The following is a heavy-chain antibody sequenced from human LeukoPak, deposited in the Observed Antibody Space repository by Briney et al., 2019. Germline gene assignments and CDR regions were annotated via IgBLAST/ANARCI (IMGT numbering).Heavy chain of an antibody. CDR3: AREGGLADSSGYLFDAFDI. D-gene: IGHD3-22*01. CDR2: INPNSGGT. CDR1: GYTFTGYY. Sequence: ASVKVSCKASGYTFTGYYMHWVRQAPGQGLEWMGRINPNSGGTNYAQKFQGRVTMTRDTSISTAYMELSRLRSDDTAVYYCAREGGLADSSGYLFDAFDIWGQGTMVTVSS. V-gene: IGHV1-2*06. J-gene: IGHJ3*02.